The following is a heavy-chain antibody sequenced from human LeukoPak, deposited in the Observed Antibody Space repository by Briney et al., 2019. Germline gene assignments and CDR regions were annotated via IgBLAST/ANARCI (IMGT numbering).Heavy chain of an antibody. V-gene: IGHV3-48*01. D-gene: IGHD3-3*01. CDR2: IGSSVGTR. Sequence: PGGSLRLSCAVSGFTFSSYNMNWVRRAPGKGLEWVSYIGSSVGTRYYADSVKGRFTISRDNGEHSLYLQMNSLRAEDTAVYYCAREGSDFWSGYSKGYFDYWGQGTLVTVSS. CDR3: AREGSDFWSGYSKGYFDY. CDR1: GFTFSSYN. J-gene: IGHJ4*02.